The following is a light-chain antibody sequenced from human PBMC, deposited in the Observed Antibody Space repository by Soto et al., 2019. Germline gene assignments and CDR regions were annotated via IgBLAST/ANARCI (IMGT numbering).Light chain of an antibody. CDR2: GAS. CDR1: QSISNN. Sequence: EIVMTQSPATLSVSPGERATLSCRASQSISNNLAWYHQRPGQAPRLLIYGASTRDTGIPARFSGSGSGTEFTHTISSLQSEDIAVYYCQQYNNWWTVGQGTRVEIK. J-gene: IGKJ1*01. V-gene: IGKV3-15*01. CDR3: QQYNNWWT.